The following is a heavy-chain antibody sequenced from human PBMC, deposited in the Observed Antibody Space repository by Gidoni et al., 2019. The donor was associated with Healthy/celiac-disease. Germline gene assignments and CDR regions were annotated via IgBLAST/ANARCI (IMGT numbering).Heavy chain of an antibody. CDR2: SSSSSSYI. CDR3: ARDPSSITTFFDY. Sequence: EVQLVESGGGLVKPGGSLRLSCAASGFTFSSYSMNWVRQAPGKGLEWVSSSSSSSSYIYYADSVKGRFTISRDNAKNSLYLQMNSLRAEDTAVYYCARDPSSITTFFDYWGQGTLVTVSS. CDR1: GFTFSSYS. D-gene: IGHD1-20*01. J-gene: IGHJ4*02. V-gene: IGHV3-21*01.